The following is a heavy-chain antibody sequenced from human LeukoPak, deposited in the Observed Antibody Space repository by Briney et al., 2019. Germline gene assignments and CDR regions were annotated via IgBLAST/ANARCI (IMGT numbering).Heavy chain of an antibody. CDR1: RGSISSSSYY. D-gene: IGHD1-1*01. V-gene: IGHV4-39*07. CDR3: AREWNPSGWVDYFDS. J-gene: IGHJ4*02. CDR2: IYYSGST. Sequence: PSETLSLTCTVSRGSISSSSYYSGWIRHPPGKWLEWIGSIYYSGSTYYNPSLNSRLTMSVDTSKSQFSLKLSSVTSTATAVYYCAREWNPSGWVDYFDSWGQGTLVTVSS.